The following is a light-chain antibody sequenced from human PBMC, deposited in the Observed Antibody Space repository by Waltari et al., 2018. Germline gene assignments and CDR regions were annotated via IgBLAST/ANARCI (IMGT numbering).Light chain of an antibody. V-gene: IGKV1-39*01. J-gene: IGKJ5*01. CDR1: RSITTY. CDR3: QQSFQTPIT. Sequence: DIQMTQSPSSLSASVGDRVTITCRASRSITTYLNWYQQKPGKAPNVLIYAASNLQSGVPSRFSGSGSGTDFTLTISSLQPEDFATYYCQQSFQTPITFGPGTRLEIK. CDR2: AAS.